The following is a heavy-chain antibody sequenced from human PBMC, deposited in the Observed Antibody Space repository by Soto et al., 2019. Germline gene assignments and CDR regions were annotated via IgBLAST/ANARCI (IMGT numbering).Heavy chain of an antibody. Sequence: QVHLQESGPGLVEASQTLSLTCTVSGASITSNDHFWTWIRQPPGKGLEWIGNVYYSGTTYYNPSLKSRLTISLDTSKNQFSLRLTSVTAADTAVYYCAREIQRLDPWGQGTLVTVSS. CDR1: GASITSNDHF. J-gene: IGHJ5*02. D-gene: IGHD5-18*01. V-gene: IGHV4-30-4*01. CDR2: VYYSGTT. CDR3: AREIQRLDP.